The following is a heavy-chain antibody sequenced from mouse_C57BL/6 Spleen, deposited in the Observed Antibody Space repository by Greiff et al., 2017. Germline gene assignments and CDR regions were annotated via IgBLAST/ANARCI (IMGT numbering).Heavy chain of an antibody. V-gene: IGHV5-9*01. CDR2: ISGGGGNT. CDR1: GFTFSSYT. J-gene: IGHJ4*01. D-gene: IGHD2-12*01. Sequence: EVKLVESGGGLVKPGGSLKLSCAASGFTFSSYTMSWVRQTPEKRLEWVATISGGGGNTYYPDSVKGRFTISRDNAKNTLYLQMSSLGSEDTALYNCAREGVLVAYYAMDEGSEGTSDTVSS. CDR3: AREGVLVAYYAMDE.